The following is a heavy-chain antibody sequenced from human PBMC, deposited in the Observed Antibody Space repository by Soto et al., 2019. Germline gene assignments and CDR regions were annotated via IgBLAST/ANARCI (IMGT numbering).Heavy chain of an antibody. D-gene: IGHD6-13*01. CDR3: ARRYSSSFDY. CDR1: GDSITSGVHY. Sequence: PSETLSLTCTVSGDSITSGVHYWSWIRQLPGKGLEWIGYIFYSGPTYYNPSLKSRVTISVDTSKNQFSLKLNSVTAADTAVYYCARRYSSSFDYWGQGTLVTVSS. J-gene: IGHJ4*02. CDR2: IFYSGPT. V-gene: IGHV4-31*03.